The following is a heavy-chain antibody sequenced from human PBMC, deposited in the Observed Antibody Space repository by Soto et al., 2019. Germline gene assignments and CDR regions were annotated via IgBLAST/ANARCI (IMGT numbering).Heavy chain of an antibody. CDR3: AKEVDYYGSGSQDY. D-gene: IGHD3-10*01. J-gene: IGHJ4*02. CDR2: ISGSGGST. Sequence: EVQLLESGGGLVQPGGSLRLSCAASGFTFSSYAMSWVRQAPGKGLEWVSAISGSGGSTYYADSVKGRFTISRDNSKNTLDRQMNSLRAEDTAVYYCAKEVDYYGSGSQDYWGQGTLVTVSS. V-gene: IGHV3-23*01. CDR1: GFTFSSYA.